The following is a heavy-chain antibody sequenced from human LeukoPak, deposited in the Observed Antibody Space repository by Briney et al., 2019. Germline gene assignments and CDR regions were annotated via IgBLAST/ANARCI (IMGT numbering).Heavy chain of an antibody. D-gene: IGHD3-22*01. CDR3: ARWRSSGTYYFDY. CDR1: GGSISGYY. J-gene: IGHJ4*02. V-gene: IGHV4-59*08. CDR2: IYYSGST. Sequence: SETLSLTCTVSGGSISGYYWSWIRQPPGKGLEWIGYIYYSGSTNYNPSLKSRVTISVDTSKNQFSLKLSSVTAADTAVYYCARWRSSGTYYFDYWGQGTLATVSP.